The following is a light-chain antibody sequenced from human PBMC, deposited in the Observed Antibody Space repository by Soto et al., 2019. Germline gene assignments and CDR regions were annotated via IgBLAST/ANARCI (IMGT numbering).Light chain of an antibody. CDR3: MGALQSPPS. Sequence: DIVMTQSPVSLPVTPGEPASISCRSSQSLLHSNGYNYLDWYLQKPGQSPQLLIYLGSNRASGVPGRFSASASGTDFTLTISRVEAEDVGVYYCMGALQSPPSFGLGTKV. J-gene: IGKJ1*01. CDR1: QSLLHSNGYNY. V-gene: IGKV2-28*01. CDR2: LGS.